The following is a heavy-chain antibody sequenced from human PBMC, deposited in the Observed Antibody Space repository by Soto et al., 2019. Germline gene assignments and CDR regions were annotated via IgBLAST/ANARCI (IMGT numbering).Heavy chain of an antibody. D-gene: IGHD1-26*01. CDR1: GFTFNRDC. CDR3: ARGGGNFVY. Sequence: XESLRLTCVASGFTFNRDCRSWVRQAPGKGLEWVANIKQDGSENNYVDSVKGRFTISRDNAKNSLYLQMNSLRAEDTAAYYCARGGGNFVYCGQGTLVTVSS. J-gene: IGHJ4*02. V-gene: IGHV3-7*01. CDR2: IKQDGSEN.